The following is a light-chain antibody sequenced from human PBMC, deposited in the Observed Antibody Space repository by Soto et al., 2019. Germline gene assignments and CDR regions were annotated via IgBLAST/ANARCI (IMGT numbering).Light chain of an antibody. J-gene: IGKJ4*01. CDR2: AAS. CDR3: QQYNTLSLT. Sequence: VIWLTQSPSFVSASTGDRVTITCRMSQAVGSYLAWYQQKPGRAPELLIYAASTLKSGVPSRFSGSGSGTDFTLTISYLQSDDFATYYCQQYNTLSLTFGGGTKV. CDR1: QAVGSY. V-gene: IGKV1D-8*01.